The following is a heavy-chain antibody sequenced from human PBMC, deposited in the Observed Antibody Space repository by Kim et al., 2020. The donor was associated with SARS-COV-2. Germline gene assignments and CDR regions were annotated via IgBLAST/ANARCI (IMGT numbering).Heavy chain of an antibody. J-gene: IGHJ4*02. CDR3: AKVPPSLRRILYYFDY. Sequence: GGSLRLSCAASGFTFSSYAMSWVRQAPGKGLEWVSAISGSGGSTYYADSVKGRFTISRDNSKNTLYLQMNSLRAEDTAVYYCAKVPPSLRRILYYFDYWGQGTLVTVSS. V-gene: IGHV3-23*01. CDR2: ISGSGGST. CDR1: GFTFSSYA. D-gene: IGHD5-12*01.